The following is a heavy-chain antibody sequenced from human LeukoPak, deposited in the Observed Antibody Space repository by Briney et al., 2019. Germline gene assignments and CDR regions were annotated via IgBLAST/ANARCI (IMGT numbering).Heavy chain of an antibody. V-gene: IGHV3-23*01. CDR2: ISGDGVKI. CDR3: ARDRYSGYDNWFDP. Sequence: GGSLRLSCAASGFTFSNYAMTWVRQAPGKGLEWVSGISGDGVKIYYADSVKGRFTISRDNSKNTLYLQMNSLRAEDTAVYYCARDRYSGYDNWFDPWGQGTLVTVSS. J-gene: IGHJ5*02. D-gene: IGHD5-12*01. CDR1: GFTFSNYA.